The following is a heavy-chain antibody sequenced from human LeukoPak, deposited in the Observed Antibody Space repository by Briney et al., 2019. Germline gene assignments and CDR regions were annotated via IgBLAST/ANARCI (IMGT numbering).Heavy chain of an antibody. V-gene: IGHV3-13*01. D-gene: IGHD2-21*01. J-gene: IGHJ5*02. CDR2: ITTAGNT. CDR1: GFTFSSYD. CDR3: ARERSRVVVLRGPATHWFDP. Sequence: PGGSLRLSSAASGFTFSSYDMHWVRQGTGKSLEWVSAITTAGNTHYAGSVKGRFTISRENAKNFLYLQMNSLRAGDTAVHYCARERSRVVVLRGPATHWFDPWSQGTLVTVSS.